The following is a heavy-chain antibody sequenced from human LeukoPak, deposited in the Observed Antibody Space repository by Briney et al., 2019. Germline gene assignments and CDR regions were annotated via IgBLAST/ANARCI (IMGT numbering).Heavy chain of an antibody. V-gene: IGHV3-21*01. CDR1: GFTFSSYS. J-gene: IGHJ6*02. CDR3: AKRVLGYGDYGVYYYGMDV. D-gene: IGHD4-17*01. CDR2: ISSSSTYI. Sequence: GGSLRLSCAASGFTFSSYSMNWVRQAPGKGLEWVSSISSSSTYIYYADSVKGRFTISRDNSENTLSLQMNRLRAEDTAVYYCAKRVLGYGDYGVYYYGMDVWGQGTTVTVSS.